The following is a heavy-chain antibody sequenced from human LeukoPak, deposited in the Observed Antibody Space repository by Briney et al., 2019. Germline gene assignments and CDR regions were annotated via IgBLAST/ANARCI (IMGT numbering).Heavy chain of an antibody. Sequence: SETLSLTCAVSGYSISSGYYWGWIRQPPGKGLEWIGSVYHSGSTYYNSSLKSRVTISVDTSKNQFSLKLSSVTAADTAVYYCARLSAYYYALDYWGQGTLVTASS. V-gene: IGHV4-38-2*01. CDR1: GYSISSGYY. J-gene: IGHJ4*02. CDR2: VYHSGST. CDR3: ARLSAYYYALDY. D-gene: IGHD3-22*01.